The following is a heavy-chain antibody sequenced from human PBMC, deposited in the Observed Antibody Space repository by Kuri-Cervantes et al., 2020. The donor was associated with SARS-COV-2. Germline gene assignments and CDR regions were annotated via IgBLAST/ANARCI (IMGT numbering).Heavy chain of an antibody. D-gene: IGHD2-15*01. CDR2: ISSSSSYI. CDR1: GFTFSSYS. Sequence: GESLKISCAASGFTFSSYSMNWVRQAPGKGLEWVSSISSSSSYIYHADSVKGRFTISRDNAKNSLYLQMNSLRAEDTAVYFCARRGGYCNGGTCSYFDYWGQGIRVTGSS. J-gene: IGHJ4*02. V-gene: IGHV3-21*01. CDR3: ARRGGYCNGGTCSYFDY.